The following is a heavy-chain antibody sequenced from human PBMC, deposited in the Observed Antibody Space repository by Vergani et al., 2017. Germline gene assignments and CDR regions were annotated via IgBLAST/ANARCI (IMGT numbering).Heavy chain of an antibody. CDR1: GFTFGNNA. V-gene: IGHV3-23*01. CDR3: ATRRVPFGGLIVISGLDY. D-gene: IGHD3-16*02. Sequence: DVQLLESGGGLVQPGGSLRLSCGASGFTFGNNAMSWVRQAPGKGLEWVAAVSGSGDITYYADSVRGRFALSRDNSKSTLSLHMHSLRAEDTAVYYCATRRVPFGGLIVISGLDYWGPGTLVTVSS. J-gene: IGHJ4*02. CDR2: VSGSGDIT.